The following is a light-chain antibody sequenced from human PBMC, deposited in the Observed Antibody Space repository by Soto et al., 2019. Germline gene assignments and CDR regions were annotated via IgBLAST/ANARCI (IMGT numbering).Light chain of an antibody. CDR3: CSYAGSYV. CDR2: EVT. J-gene: IGLJ1*01. CDR1: SSDVGSYNL. V-gene: IGLV2-23*02. Sequence: QSALTQPASVSGSPGQSITISCTGTSSDVGSYNLVSWYQQHPGKAPKVMIYEVTKRPSGVSNRFSGSKSGNTASLTISGLQAEDEADYYCCSYAGSYVFGTGTKLTV.